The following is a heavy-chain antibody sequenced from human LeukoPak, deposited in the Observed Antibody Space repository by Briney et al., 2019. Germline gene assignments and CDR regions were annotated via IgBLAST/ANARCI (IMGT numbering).Heavy chain of an antibody. CDR3: ARKVGKYSGWYNY. V-gene: IGHV3-7*01. CDR2: INQDGSGE. J-gene: IGHJ4*02. Sequence: PGGSLRLSCAASGFTFSSYWMSWVRQAPGKGLEWVANINQDGSGEYYVDSVKGRFTISRDNAKNSVSLQMNSLRAEDTAMYYCARKVGKYSGWYNYWGQGTLVIVSS. CDR1: GFTFSSYW. D-gene: IGHD6-19*01.